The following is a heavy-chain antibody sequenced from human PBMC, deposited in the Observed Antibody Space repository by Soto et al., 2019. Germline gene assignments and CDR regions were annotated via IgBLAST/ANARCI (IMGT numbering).Heavy chain of an antibody. CDR1: GGSISSYY. CDR2: IYYSGST. J-gene: IGHJ4*02. D-gene: IGHD3-22*01. V-gene: IGHV4-59*01. CDR3: ARAAKNYYDSSGSSPFDY. Sequence: SEALSLSCTVSGGSISSYYWSWIRQPPGKGLEWIGYIYYSGSTNYNPSLKSRVTISVDTSKNQFSLKLSSVTAADTAVYYCARAAKNYYDSSGSSPFDYWGQGTLVTAPQ.